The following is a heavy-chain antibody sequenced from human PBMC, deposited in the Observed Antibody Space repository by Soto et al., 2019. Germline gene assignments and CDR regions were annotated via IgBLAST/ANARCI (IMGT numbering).Heavy chain of an antibody. CDR1: GGSISSYY. V-gene: IGHV4-59*01. CDR2: IYYSGST. D-gene: IGHD2-15*01. CDR3: ARDLGYCSGGSCYGYYYYGMDV. Sequence: PSETLSLTCTVSGGSISSYYWSCIRQPPGKGLEWIGYIYYSGSTNYNPSLKSRVTISVDTSKNQFSLKLSSVTAADTAVYYCARDLGYCSGGSCYGYYYYGMDVWGQGTTVTVSS. J-gene: IGHJ6*02.